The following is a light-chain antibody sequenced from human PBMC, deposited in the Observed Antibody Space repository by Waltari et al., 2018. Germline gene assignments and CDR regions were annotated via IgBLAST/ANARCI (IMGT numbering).Light chain of an antibody. CDR1: QNIITW. J-gene: IGKJ2*01. V-gene: IGKV1-5*03. Sequence: DIQMTQSPSTLSVSFGDRVTITRRASQNIITWLAWYQQTPGKPPTLLVHTASILETGVPSRFSGSGSGTTFTLPINSLQPDDLATYYCQQYDDFPSTFGQGTKLEIK. CDR2: TAS. CDR3: QQYDDFPST.